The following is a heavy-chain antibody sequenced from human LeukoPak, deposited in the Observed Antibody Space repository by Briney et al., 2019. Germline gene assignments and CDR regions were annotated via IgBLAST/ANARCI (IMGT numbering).Heavy chain of an antibody. D-gene: IGHD4-17*01. CDR1: GGSFSGYY. Sequence: SETLSLTCAVYGGSFSGYYWSWIRQPPGKGLEWIGEINHSGSTNYNPSLKSRVTISVDTSKNQFSLKLSSVTAADTAVYYCARAYGDYGNDAFDIWGQGTLVTVSS. CDR2: INHSGST. J-gene: IGHJ3*02. V-gene: IGHV4-34*01. CDR3: ARAYGDYGNDAFDI.